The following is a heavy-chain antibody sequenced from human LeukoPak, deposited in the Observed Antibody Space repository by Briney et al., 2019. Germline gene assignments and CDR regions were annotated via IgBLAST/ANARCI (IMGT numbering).Heavy chain of an antibody. V-gene: IGHV1-8*01. CDR3: ARAGRRVVPAANELDY. Sequence: ASVKVSCKASGYTSTSYDINWVRQATGQGLEWMGWMNPNSGNTGYAQKFQGRVTMTRNTSISTAYMELSSLRSKDTAVYYCARAGRRVVPAANELDYWGQGTLVTVSS. CDR2: MNPNSGNT. CDR1: GYTSTSYD. D-gene: IGHD2-2*01. J-gene: IGHJ4*02.